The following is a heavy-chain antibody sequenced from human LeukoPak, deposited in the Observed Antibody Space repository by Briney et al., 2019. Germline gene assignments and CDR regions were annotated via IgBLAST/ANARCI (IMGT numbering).Heavy chain of an antibody. D-gene: IGHD5-24*01. V-gene: IGHV1-24*01. CDR2: FDPEDGGT. Sequence: ASVMVSCKVSGYSLTELSMHWVRQAPGKGLEWMGGFDPEDGGTIYAQKLQGRVTMTEDTSTDTAYMELSRLTSEDTAVYCCATDNYAFDIWGQGTMVTVSS. CDR1: GYSLTELS. J-gene: IGHJ3*02. CDR3: ATDNYAFDI.